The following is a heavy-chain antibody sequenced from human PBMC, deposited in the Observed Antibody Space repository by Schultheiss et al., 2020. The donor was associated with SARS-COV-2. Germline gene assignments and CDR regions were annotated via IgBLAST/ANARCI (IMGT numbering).Heavy chain of an antibody. J-gene: IGHJ4*02. Sequence: GGSLRLSCAASGFTFSSYSMSWVRQTPEKGLEWVSTVNFSGDKTYYTDSVKGRFTISRDNAKNSLYLQMNSLRAEDTAVYYCAIPLYWGQGTLVTVSS. CDR3: AIPLY. CDR2: VNFSGDKT. V-gene: IGHV3-21*01. CDR1: GFTFSSYS.